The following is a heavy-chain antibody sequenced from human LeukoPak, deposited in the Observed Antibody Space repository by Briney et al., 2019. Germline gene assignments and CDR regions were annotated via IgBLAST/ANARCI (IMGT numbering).Heavy chain of an antibody. Sequence: GGSLRLSCAASGFTVSSNYMSWVRQAPGKGLEWVSVIYSDGSTYYADSVKGRFTISRDNSKNTLYLQMNSLRAEDTAVYYCARSRDGYNFDNYFDYWGQGTLVTVSS. CDR1: GFTVSSNY. J-gene: IGHJ4*02. CDR3: ARSRDGYNFDNYFDY. V-gene: IGHV3-53*01. CDR2: IYSDGST. D-gene: IGHD5-24*01.